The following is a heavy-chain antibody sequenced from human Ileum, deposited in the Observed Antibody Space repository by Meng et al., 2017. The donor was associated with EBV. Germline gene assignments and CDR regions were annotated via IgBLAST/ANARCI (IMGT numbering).Heavy chain of an antibody. D-gene: IGHD7-27*01. V-gene: IGHV2-5*02. CDR2: IYWDDDK. CDR1: GLSRSNSGVG. J-gene: IGHJ4*02. Sequence: QITFKESVATTVTPTQTLKLTCTFSGLSRSNSGVGVGWFRQPPGKALEWLARIYWDDDKSYSPSLKSRLTITKDTSKNQVVLTMTTMDPVDTDTYYCARFDKNWVAFDYWCQGTLVTVSS. CDR3: ARFDKNWVAFDY.